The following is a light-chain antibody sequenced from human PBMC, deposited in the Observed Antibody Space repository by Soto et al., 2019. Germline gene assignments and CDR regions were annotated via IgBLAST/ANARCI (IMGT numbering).Light chain of an antibody. V-gene: IGKV1-5*01. Sequence: DIQMTQSPSTLSASVGDRVTITCRASQSIGSWLAWYQQKPGKAPNLLIYAASSLQSGVPSRFSGSGSGTEFTLTISSLQPEDFATYYCQQFNSYPITFGQGTRLEIK. J-gene: IGKJ5*01. CDR3: QQFNSYPIT. CDR1: QSIGSW. CDR2: AAS.